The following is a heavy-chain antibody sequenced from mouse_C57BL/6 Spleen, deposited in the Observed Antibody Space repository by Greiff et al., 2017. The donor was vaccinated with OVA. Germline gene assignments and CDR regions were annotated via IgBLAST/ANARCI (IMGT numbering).Heavy chain of an antibody. V-gene: IGHV14-3*01. D-gene: IGHD1-1*01. Sequence: EVKLVESVAELVRPGASVKLSCTASGFNIKNTYMHWVKQRPEQGLEWIGRIDPANGNTNYAPKFQGKATITADTSSNTAYLQLSSLTSEDTAIYYCGRVVDHWYFDVWGTGTTVTVSS. CDR1: GFNIKNTY. CDR3: GRVVDHWYFDV. CDR2: IDPANGNT. J-gene: IGHJ1*03.